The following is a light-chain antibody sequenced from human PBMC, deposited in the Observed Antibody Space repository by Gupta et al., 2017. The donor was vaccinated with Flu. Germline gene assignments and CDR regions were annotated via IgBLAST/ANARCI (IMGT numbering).Light chain of an antibody. Sequence: QSALTQPRTASGSPGQSVTIFCTGASSDVGGYNYVSWYQQQPGKDPKVMIYDVTKRPSGVPHRFSGSKSGNTASLTISGRQAEDEADYYCYSYAGSYTAVFGGGTKLTVL. CDR1: SSDVGGYNY. CDR3: YSYAGSYTAV. CDR2: DVT. J-gene: IGLJ2*01. V-gene: IGLV2-11*01.